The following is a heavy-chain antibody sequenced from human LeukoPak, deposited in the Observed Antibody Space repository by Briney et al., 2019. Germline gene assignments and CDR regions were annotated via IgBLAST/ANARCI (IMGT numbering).Heavy chain of an antibody. D-gene: IGHD3-9*01. CDR2: ISYDGSNK. CDR3: ARVDDILTGYYQSSPMRY. CDR1: GFTFSSYA. V-gene: IGHV3-30*04. Sequence: PGGSLRLSCAASGFTFSSYAMHWVRQAPGKGLEWVAVISYDGSNKYYADSVKGRFTISRDNSKNTLYLQMNSLRAEDTAVYYCARVDDILTGYYQSSPMRYWGQGTLVTVSS. J-gene: IGHJ4*02.